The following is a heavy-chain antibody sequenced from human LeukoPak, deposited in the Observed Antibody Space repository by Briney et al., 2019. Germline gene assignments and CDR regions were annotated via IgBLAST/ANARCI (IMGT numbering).Heavy chain of an antibody. J-gene: IGHJ3*02. CDR1: GFTIRNYW. CDR3: AKFNTSPGHALDI. CDR2: IKQDGGEK. Sequence: GGSLRLSCAASGFTIRNYWMSWVRQAPGKGLEWVAYIKQDGGEKYYADSVKGRFTISRDNAENSLYLQVNSLRAEDTAVYYCAKFNTSPGHALDIWGRGTMVTVSS. V-gene: IGHV3-7*01. D-gene: IGHD2-2*01.